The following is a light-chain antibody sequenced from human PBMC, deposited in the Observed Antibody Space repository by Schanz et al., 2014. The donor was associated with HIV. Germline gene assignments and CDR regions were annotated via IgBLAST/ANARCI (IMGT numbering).Light chain of an antibody. CDR1: SGDVGSYNY. CDR3: QSYDGTLKAVV. J-gene: IGLJ2*01. Sequence: QSALTQPASVSGSPGQSITISCTGTSGDVGSYNYVSWYQQHPGKAPKLMIYDVSNRPSGVSNRFSGSKSGDTASLTISGLQAEDEADYYCQSYDGTLKAVVVGGGTKLTVL. V-gene: IGLV2-14*03. CDR2: DVS.